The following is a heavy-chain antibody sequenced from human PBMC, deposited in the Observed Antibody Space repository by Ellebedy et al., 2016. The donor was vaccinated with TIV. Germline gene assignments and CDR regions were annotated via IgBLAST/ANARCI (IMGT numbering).Heavy chain of an antibody. CDR1: GFTLSDYY. Sequence: GESLKISCAASGFTLSDYYMDWVRQAPGKGLEWVGRSRNKANSYITEYAASMIGRFSISRDEAKNSLYLQMNSLKSEDTAVYYCARAAAGHDTWGQGSLVTVSS. J-gene: IGHJ5*02. V-gene: IGHV3-72*01. D-gene: IGHD2-15*01. CDR3: ARAAAGHDT. CDR2: SRNKANSYIT.